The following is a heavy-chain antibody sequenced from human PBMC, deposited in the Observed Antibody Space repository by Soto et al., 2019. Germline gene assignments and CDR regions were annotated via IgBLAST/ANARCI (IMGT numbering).Heavy chain of an antibody. V-gene: IGHV3-33*01. D-gene: IGHD3-3*01. CDR1: GFTFSSYG. J-gene: IGHJ3*02. Sequence: GGSLRLSCAASGFTFSSYGMHWVRQAPGKGLEWVAVIWYDGSNKYYADSVKGRFTISRDNSKNTLYLQMNSLRAEDTAVYYCAREEPFWSGYFAPDAFDIWGQGTMVTVSS. CDR3: AREEPFWSGYFAPDAFDI. CDR2: IWYDGSNK.